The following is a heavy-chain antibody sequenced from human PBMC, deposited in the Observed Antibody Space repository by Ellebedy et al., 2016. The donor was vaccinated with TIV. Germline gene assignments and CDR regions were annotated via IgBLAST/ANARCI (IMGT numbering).Heavy chain of an antibody. V-gene: IGHV1-69*04. D-gene: IGHD1-26*01. CDR1: GGTFSNYA. Sequence: AASVKVSCKASGGTFSNYAFNWVRQAPGQGLEWMGRIIPILGVADYAQNFQGRVTFTADKYTTTAYMELSSLRSEDTAVYYCARWGSSSGRFQGPYDFWGQGTLVAVSS. CDR2: IIPILGVA. CDR3: ARWGSSSGRFQGPYDF. J-gene: IGHJ4*02.